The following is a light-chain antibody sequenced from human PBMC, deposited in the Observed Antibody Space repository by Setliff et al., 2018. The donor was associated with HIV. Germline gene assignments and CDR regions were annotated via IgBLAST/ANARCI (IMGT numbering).Light chain of an antibody. CDR3: QVWDSSSDHHV. CDR2: DDN. CDR1: NIGSKS. J-gene: IGLJ1*01. Sequence: SYELTQPPSVSVAPGKTARITCGGNNIGSKSVHWYQQKPGQAPVLVVYDDNDRPSGIPERFPGSSSGNTATLTISRVEAGDEADYYCQVWDSSSDHHVFGTGTKV. V-gene: IGLV3-21*03.